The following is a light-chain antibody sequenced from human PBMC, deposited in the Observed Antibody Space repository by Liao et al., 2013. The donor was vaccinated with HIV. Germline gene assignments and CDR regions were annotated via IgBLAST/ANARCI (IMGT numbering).Light chain of an antibody. CDR1: KLGDKY. J-gene: IGLJ2*01. V-gene: IGLV3-1*01. CDR3: QAWDSITV. CDR2: QDS. Sequence: SYELTQPPSVSVSPGQTASITCSGDKLGDKYACWYQQKPGQSPVVVIYQDSKRPSGIPERFSGSNSGNTATLTISGTQAMDEADYYCQAWDSITVFGGGTKLTVL.